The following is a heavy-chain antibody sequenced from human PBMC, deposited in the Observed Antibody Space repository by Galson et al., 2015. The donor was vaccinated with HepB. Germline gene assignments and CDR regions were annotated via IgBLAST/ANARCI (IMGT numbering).Heavy chain of an antibody. Sequence: QSGAEVKKPGESLRISCKGSGYSFTSYWISWVRQMPGKGLEWMGRIDPSDSYTNYSPSFQGHVTISADKSISTAYLQWSSLKASDTAMYYCARGLTAYDSSGSPDYWGQGTLVTVSS. CDR2: IDPSDSYT. CDR3: ARGLTAYDSSGSPDY. V-gene: IGHV5-10-1*01. CDR1: GYSFTSYW. D-gene: IGHD3-22*01. J-gene: IGHJ4*02.